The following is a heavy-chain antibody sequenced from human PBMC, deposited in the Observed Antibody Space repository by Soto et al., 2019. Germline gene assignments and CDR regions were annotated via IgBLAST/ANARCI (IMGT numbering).Heavy chain of an antibody. CDR3: ARVTPGNNLYYFSGLDV. Sequence: QVHLVESGGGVVQPGRSLRLSCVASGFTFDTYGIHWVRQAPGKGLQWLALISYEGSNTYYADSVRGRFTISRDNSKNTLYLQINALRPEHTGVYYCARVTPGNNLYYFSGLDVWGQGTSVTVSS. CDR1: GFTFDTYG. V-gene: IGHV3-30-3*01. CDR2: ISYEGSNT. D-gene: IGHD1-1*01. J-gene: IGHJ6*02.